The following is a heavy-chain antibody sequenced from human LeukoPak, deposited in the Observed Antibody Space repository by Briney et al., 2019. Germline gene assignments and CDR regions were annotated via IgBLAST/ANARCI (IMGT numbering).Heavy chain of an antibody. Sequence: SQTLSLTCTVSGGSISSGSYYWRWIRQPAGKGLEWIGRIYTSGSTNYNPSLKSRVTISVDTSKNQFSLKLSSVTAADTAVYYCASYDSTTRLFDYWGQGTLVTVSS. D-gene: IGHD3-22*01. CDR3: ASYDSTTRLFDY. V-gene: IGHV4-61*02. CDR2: IYTSGST. CDR1: GGSISSGSYY. J-gene: IGHJ4*02.